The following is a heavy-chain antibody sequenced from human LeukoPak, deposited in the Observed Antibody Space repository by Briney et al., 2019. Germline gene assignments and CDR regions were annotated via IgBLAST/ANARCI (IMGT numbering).Heavy chain of an antibody. J-gene: IGHJ4*01. CDR3: ARDHYGSGSYKAYFDY. CDR2: VYSSGAT. Sequence: SETLSLTCTVSEASVTTYSWSWLRQPAGKGLEWIGRVYSSGATKYNPSLKSRVTISADTSKNQFSLKLPSVTAADTAVYYCARDHYGSGSYKAYFDYWGHGIQVTVSS. V-gene: IGHV4-4*07. D-gene: IGHD3-10*01. CDR1: EASVTTYS.